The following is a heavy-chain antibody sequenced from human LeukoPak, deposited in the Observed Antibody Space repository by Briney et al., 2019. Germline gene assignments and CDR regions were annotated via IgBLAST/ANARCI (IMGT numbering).Heavy chain of an antibody. CDR2: IFSRSESI. J-gene: IGHJ4*02. D-gene: IGHD2-2*01. V-gene: IGHV3-21*01. CDR3: ARDFLHSSTSRPFDY. Sequence: GSLSLSCAASGFTFGAYTMNWVRQAPGKGLEWVSCIFSRSESIFYADSVKGRFSISRDNAKNSLYLQMDSLRAEDTAVYYCARDFLHSSTSRPFDYWGQGTLVTVSS. CDR1: GFTFGAYT.